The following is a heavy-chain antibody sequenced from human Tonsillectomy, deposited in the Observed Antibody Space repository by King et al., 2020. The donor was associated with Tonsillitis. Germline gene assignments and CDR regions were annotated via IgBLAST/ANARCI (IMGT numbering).Heavy chain of an antibody. Sequence: VQLVESGAEVRKPGASVRVSCKTSGYTFTDVDINWVRQAPGQGLEWMGWVSPDNGDTAYAQKFRGRVTMTRDSSISTAYMELRRLKSDDTAVYYCGRVTTHMSDPIDTWGQGTLVTVSS. V-gene: IGHV1-8*01. D-gene: IGHD1-1*01. CDR2: VSPDNGDT. J-gene: IGHJ4*02. CDR1: GYTFTDVD. CDR3: GRVTTHMSDPIDT.